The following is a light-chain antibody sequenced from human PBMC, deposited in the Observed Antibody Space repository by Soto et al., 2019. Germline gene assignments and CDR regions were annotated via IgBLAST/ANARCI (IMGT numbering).Light chain of an antibody. Sequence: EIVLTQSPGTLSLSPGERATLSCRASQSVRRGYLAWYQQKPGQAPRLLIYGASSRASGIPDRFSGSGSGTDFTLIISRLEPADFAVYYCQQYATSRWTFGQGTKVEIK. V-gene: IGKV3-20*01. CDR2: GAS. J-gene: IGKJ1*01. CDR1: QSVRRGY. CDR3: QQYATSRWT.